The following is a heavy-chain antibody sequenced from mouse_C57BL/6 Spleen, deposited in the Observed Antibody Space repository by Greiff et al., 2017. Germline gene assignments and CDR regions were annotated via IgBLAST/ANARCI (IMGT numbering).Heavy chain of an antibody. CDR1: GYTFTSYW. D-gene: IGHD2-4*01. CDR3: ARSPNYDGYYFDY. V-gene: IGHV1-7*01. J-gene: IGHJ2*01. Sequence: QVQLKESGAELAKPGASVKLSCKASGYTFTSYWMHWVKQRPGQGLEWIGYINPSSGYTKYNQKFKDKATLTADKSSSTAYMQLSSLTYEDSAVXYCARSPNYDGYYFDYWGQGTTLTVSS. CDR2: INPSSGYT.